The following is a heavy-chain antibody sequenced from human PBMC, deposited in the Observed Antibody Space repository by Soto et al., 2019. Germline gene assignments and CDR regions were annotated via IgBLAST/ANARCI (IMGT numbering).Heavy chain of an antibody. CDR1: GGSISSSSYY. J-gene: IGHJ5*02. CDR3: AAGTEIHSRFDALSWFDP. D-gene: IGHD6-13*01. V-gene: IGHV4-39*01. Sequence: QLQLQESGPGLVKPSETLSLTCTVSGGSISSSSYYWGWIRQPPGKGLEWIGTIYYSGSTYYNPSLKSRVTISVDTSKNQFSLKLSSVTAADTAVYYCAAGTEIHSRFDALSWFDPWGQGTLVTVSS. CDR2: IYYSGST.